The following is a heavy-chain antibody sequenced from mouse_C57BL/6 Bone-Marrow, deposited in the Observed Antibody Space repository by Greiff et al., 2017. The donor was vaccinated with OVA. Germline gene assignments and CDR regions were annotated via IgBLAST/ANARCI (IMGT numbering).Heavy chain of an antibody. D-gene: IGHD1-1*01. J-gene: IGHJ2*01. Sequence: QVQLQQPGAELVKPGASVKLSCKASGYTFTSYWMQWVKQRPGQGLEWIGEIDPSDSYTNYNQKFKGKATLTVDTSSSTAYMQLSSLTSEDSAVYCCANYYGSSYHFDYWGQGTTLTVSS. V-gene: IGHV1-50*01. CDR2: IDPSDSYT. CDR1: GYTFTSYW. CDR3: ANYYGSSYHFDY.